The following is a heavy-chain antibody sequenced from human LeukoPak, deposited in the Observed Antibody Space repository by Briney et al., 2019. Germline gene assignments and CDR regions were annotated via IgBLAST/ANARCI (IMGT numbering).Heavy chain of an antibody. Sequence: GRSLRLSCAASGFTFSNYAMHWVRQAPGKGLEWVAVISYDGSNKYYADSVKGRFTISRDNSKNTLYLQMNSLRAEDTAVYYCARGAWLAQWYYGMDVWGQGTTVTVSS. CDR2: ISYDGSNK. V-gene: IGHV3-30-3*01. CDR3: ARGAWLAQWYYGMDV. D-gene: IGHD5-24*01. J-gene: IGHJ6*02. CDR1: GFTFSNYA.